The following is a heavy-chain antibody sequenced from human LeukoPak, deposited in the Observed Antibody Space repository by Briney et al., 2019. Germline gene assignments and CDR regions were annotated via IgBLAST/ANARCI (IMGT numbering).Heavy chain of an antibody. CDR2: IKQDGSEK. V-gene: IGHV3-7*01. D-gene: IGHD3-22*01. CDR1: GFTFSNSW. Sequence: GGSLRLSCAASGFTFSNSWMSWVRQAPGKGLEWVANIKQDGSEKYYVDSVKGRFTISRDNAKNSLYLQMDSLRAEDTAVYYCARDLYRIVVVPHYFDYWGQGTLVTVSS. CDR3: ARDLYRIVVVPHYFDY. J-gene: IGHJ4*02.